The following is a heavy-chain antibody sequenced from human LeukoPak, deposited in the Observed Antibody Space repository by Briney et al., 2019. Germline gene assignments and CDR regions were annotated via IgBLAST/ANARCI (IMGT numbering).Heavy chain of an antibody. V-gene: IGHV3-48*02. Sequence: GGSLRLSCAASGFTFSSYSMNWVRQAPGKGLEWVSYISSSSSTIYYADSVKGRFTISRNNAKNSLYLQMNSLRDEDTAVYYCARALLLWFGELPTGDYWGQGTLVTVSS. D-gene: IGHD3-10*01. CDR3: ARALLLWFGELPTGDY. CDR2: ISSSSSTI. CDR1: GFTFSSYS. J-gene: IGHJ4*02.